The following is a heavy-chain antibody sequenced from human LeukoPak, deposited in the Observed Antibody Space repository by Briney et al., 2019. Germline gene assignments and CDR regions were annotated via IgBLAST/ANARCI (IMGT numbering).Heavy chain of an antibody. D-gene: IGHD2-15*01. CDR1: GFTVSSNY. CDR3: AKTNVKYCSGGSCFDAFDI. V-gene: IGHV3-23*01. CDR2: IGGSGDTT. Sequence: PGGSLRLSCAASGFTVSSNYMSWVRQAPGKGLEWVSAIGGSGDTTYYPESVKGRFTISRDNSKNTLYLRMNSLRAEDTAVYYCAKTNVKYCSGGSCFDAFDIWGQGTMVTVSS. J-gene: IGHJ3*02.